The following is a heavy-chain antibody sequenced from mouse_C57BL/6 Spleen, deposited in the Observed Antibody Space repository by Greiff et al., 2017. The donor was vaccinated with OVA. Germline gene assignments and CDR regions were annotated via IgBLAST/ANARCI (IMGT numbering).Heavy chain of an antibody. Sequence: VQLKESGGGLVKPGGSLKLSCAASGFTFSDYGMHWVRQAPEKGLEWVAYISSGSSTIYYADTVKGRFTISRDNAKNTLFLQMTSLRSEDTAMYYCARGGSSYGWFAYWGQGTLVTVSA. CDR1: GFTFSDYG. J-gene: IGHJ3*01. CDR3: ARGGSSYGWFAY. V-gene: IGHV5-17*01. CDR2: ISSGSSTI. D-gene: IGHD1-1*01.